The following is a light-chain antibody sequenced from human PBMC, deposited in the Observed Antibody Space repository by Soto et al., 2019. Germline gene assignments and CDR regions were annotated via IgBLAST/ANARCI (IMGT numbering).Light chain of an antibody. V-gene: IGLV2-11*01. CDR3: CSYAGRPYV. CDR1: SSDVGGYNY. J-gene: IGLJ1*01. CDR2: EVS. Sequence: QSALTQPRSVSGSPGQSVTISCTGTSSDVGGYNYVSWYQQYPGKAPKLVIYEVSKRPSRVPDRFSGSKSGNTASLTISGVQGDDEADYYCCSYAGRPYVFGTGTKLTVL.